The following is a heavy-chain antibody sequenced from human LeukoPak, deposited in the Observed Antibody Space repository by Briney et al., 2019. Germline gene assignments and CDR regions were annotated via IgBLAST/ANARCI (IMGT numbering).Heavy chain of an antibody. J-gene: IGHJ5*02. V-gene: IGHV4-34*01. CDR2: INHSGST. CDR3: ARAPYYDFWSSYPTKLRANWFDP. Sequence: SETLSLSCAVYGGSFSGYYWSWIRQPPGKGLEWIGEINHSGSTNYNPSLKSRVTISVDTSKNQFSLKLSSVTAADTAVYYCARAPYYDFWSSYPTKLRANWFDPWGQGTLVTVSS. CDR1: GGSFSGYY. D-gene: IGHD3-3*01.